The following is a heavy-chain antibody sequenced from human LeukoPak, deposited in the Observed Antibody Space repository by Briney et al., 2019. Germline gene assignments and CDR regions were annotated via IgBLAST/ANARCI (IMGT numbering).Heavy chain of an antibody. V-gene: IGHV3-23*01. D-gene: IGHD3-22*01. CDR2: ISASAGST. Sequence: GGSLRLSCAASGFTFSTYAMNWVRQAPGKGLEWVSAISASAGSTFYADSVKGRFTISRDNAKNSLYLQMNSLRAEDTAVYYCARGTYYYDSSGYYCIDYWGQGTLVTVSS. J-gene: IGHJ4*02. CDR3: ARGTYYYDSSGYYCIDY. CDR1: GFTFSTYA.